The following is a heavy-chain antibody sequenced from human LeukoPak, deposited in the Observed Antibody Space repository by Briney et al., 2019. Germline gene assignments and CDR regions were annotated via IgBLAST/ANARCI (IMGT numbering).Heavy chain of an antibody. J-gene: IGHJ4*02. CDR3: ARLYCSGGSCYPTDY. V-gene: IGHV5-51*01. Sequence: PGGSLRLSCAASGYSFTSYWIGWVRQMPGKGLEWMGIIYPGDSDTRYSPSFQGQVTISVDKSIITAYLQWSSLKASDTAMYYCARLYCSGGSCYPTDYWGQGTLVTVSS. D-gene: IGHD2-15*01. CDR1: GYSFTSYW. CDR2: IYPGDSDT.